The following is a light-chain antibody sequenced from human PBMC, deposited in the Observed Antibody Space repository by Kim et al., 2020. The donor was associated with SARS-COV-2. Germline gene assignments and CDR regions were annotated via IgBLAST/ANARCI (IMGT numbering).Light chain of an antibody. V-gene: IGLV3-12*01. CDR3: QVWDSSSDPP. CDR2: SDS. Sequence: SYELTQPHSVSVATSQMARITCGGTYQPKPGQDPVLVIYSDSNRPSGNPERFSGSNPGNTTTLTISRIEAGDEADFYCQVWDSSSDPPFGGGTQLTVL. J-gene: IGLJ3*02.